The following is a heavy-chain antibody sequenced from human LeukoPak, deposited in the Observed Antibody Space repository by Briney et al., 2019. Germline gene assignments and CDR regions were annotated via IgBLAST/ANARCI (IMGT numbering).Heavy chain of an antibody. D-gene: IGHD3-22*01. CDR3: ARFYDTSPVDY. V-gene: IGHV1-2*02. CDR2: INPNSGGT. CDR1: GYTFTGYY. J-gene: IGHJ4*02. Sequence: ASVKVSCKASGYTFTGYYMHWVRQAPGHGLEGMGRINPNSGGTNYAQQFQGRVTMTRDTSISTDYMELSRLRSDDTALYYCARFYDTSPVDYWGQGTLVTVSS.